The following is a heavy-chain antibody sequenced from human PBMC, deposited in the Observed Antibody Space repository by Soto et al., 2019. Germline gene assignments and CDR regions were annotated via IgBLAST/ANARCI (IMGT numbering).Heavy chain of an antibody. CDR2: IYYAGST. CDR1: GDSINGGGYY. V-gene: IGHV4-31*03. Sequence: SETLSLTCTVSGDSINGGGYYWSWIRQHPGKGLEWIAYIYYAGSTYYSPSLKSRLTISLDTSKNQFSLHLTSVTAADTAVYYCVREPAGSQTFYNGIDVWGQGTTVT. CDR3: VREPAGSQTFYNGIDV. D-gene: IGHD2-2*01. J-gene: IGHJ6*02.